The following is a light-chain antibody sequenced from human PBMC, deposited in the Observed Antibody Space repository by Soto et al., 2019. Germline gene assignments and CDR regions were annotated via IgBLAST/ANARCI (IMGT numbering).Light chain of an antibody. CDR2: ASS. Sequence: DIQMTQSPSSLSASVGDRVTITCRASQSISSYLNWYQQKPGYAPKLLIYASSSVPSGVPSRFSCSAARTDSTPTISSLPPEDCAPYYHQQSYRTPPSTFGPGTKVEIK. J-gene: IGKJ3*01. CDR3: QQSYRTPPST. V-gene: IGKV1-39*01. CDR1: QSISSY.